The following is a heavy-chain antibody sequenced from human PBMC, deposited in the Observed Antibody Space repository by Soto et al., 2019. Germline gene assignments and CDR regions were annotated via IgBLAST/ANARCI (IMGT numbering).Heavy chain of an antibody. D-gene: IGHD4-17*01. CDR2: IIPIFGTA. V-gene: IGHV1-69*13. CDR1: GGTFSSYA. Sequence: SVKVSCKASGGTFSSYAINWVRQAPGQGLEWMGGIIPIFGTANSAQKFQGRVTITADDSTSTAYMELSSLRSEDTAVYYCARMDYGGNSRYFDYWGQGTLVTVSS. CDR3: ARMDYGGNSRYFDY. J-gene: IGHJ4*02.